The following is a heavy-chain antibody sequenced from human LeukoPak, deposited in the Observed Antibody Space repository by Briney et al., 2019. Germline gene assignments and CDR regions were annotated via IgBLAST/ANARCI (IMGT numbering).Heavy chain of an antibody. Sequence: GGSLRLSCGTSGFTFSNASISWVRQAPGKGLEWVAVISYDGSNKYYADSVKGRFTISRDNSKNTLYLQMNSLRAEDTAVYYCAKEGSSWSMYGMDVWGQGTTVTVSS. CDR1: GFTFSNAS. J-gene: IGHJ6*02. CDR2: ISYDGSNK. D-gene: IGHD6-13*01. V-gene: IGHV3-30*18. CDR3: AKEGSSWSMYGMDV.